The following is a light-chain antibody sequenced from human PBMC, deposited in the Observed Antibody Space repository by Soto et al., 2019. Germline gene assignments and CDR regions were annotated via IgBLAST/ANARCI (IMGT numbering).Light chain of an antibody. J-gene: IGLJ1*01. CDR3: CSYAGSYTYV. CDR2: DVS. Sequence: QSVLTXPRSVSGSPGQSVTISCTGTSSDVGAYTYVSWYQQHPGKAPKLMIYDVSKRPSGIPDRFSGFKSGNTASLTISGLQAEDEADYYCCSYAGSYTYVFGTGTKV. V-gene: IGLV2-11*01. CDR1: SSDVGAYTY.